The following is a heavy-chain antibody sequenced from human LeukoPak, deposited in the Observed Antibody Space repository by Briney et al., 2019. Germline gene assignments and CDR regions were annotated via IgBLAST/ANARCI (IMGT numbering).Heavy chain of an antibody. Sequence: AGGSLRPSCAASGFTFSTYGMHWVRQAPGKGLEWVGFIRYDGNIKYYGDSVKGRFTFSRDNSKNTLYLQMNSLRIADTGVYYCTRDWVPVAGGAGYWGQGTLVTVSS. CDR3: TRDWVPVAGGAGY. V-gene: IGHV3-30*02. D-gene: IGHD6-19*01. J-gene: IGHJ4*02. CDR1: GFTFSTYG. CDR2: IRYDGNIK.